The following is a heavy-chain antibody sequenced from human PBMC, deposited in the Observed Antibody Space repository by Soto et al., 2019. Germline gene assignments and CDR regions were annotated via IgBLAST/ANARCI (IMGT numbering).Heavy chain of an antibody. D-gene: IGHD1-20*01. CDR2: INPNSGGT. CDR1: GYTFTGYY. V-gene: IGHV1-2*04. Sequence: WASVKVSCKASGYTFTGYYMHWVRQAPGQGLEWMGWINPNSGGTNYAQKFQGWVTMTRDTSISTAYMELSRLRSDDTAVYYCARGDNWNLSNMDVWGQGTTVTVSS. CDR3: ARGDNWNLSNMDV. J-gene: IGHJ6*02.